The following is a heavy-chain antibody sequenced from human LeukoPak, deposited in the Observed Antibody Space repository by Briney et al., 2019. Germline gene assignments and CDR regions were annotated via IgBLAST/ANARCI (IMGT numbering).Heavy chain of an antibody. Sequence: SETLSLTCTVSGGSISSGGYSWSWIRQPPGKGLEWIGEINHSGSTNYNPSLKSRVTISVDTSKNQFSLKLSSVTAADTAVYYCARGGAYQAYYYYGMDVWGQGTTVTVSS. CDR2: INHSGST. CDR1: GGSISSGGYS. CDR3: ARGGAYQAYYYYGMDV. D-gene: IGHD2-2*01. V-gene: IGHV4-39*07. J-gene: IGHJ6*02.